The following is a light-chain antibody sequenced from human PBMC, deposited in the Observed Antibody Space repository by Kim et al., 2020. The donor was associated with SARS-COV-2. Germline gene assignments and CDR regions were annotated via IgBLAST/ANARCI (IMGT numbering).Light chain of an antibody. J-gene: IGLJ1*01. Sequence: QSALTQPASVSGSPRQSIAISCTGTSSDVGGYNFVSWYQQHPGKAPKLLIFDVSNRPSGVSNRFSGSKSGNTASLTISRLQAEDEADYYCSSYTISSIPYVFGTGTKVTVL. CDR3: SSYTISSIPYV. CDR1: SSDVGGYNF. CDR2: DVS. V-gene: IGLV2-14*03.